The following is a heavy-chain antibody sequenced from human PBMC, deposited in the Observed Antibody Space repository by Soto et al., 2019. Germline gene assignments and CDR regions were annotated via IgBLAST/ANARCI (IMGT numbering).Heavy chain of an antibody. J-gene: IGHJ4*02. Sequence: SGPTLVNPTQTLTPTCTFSGFSLSTSGVGVGWIRQPPGKAREWLALIYWNDDKKYSPSLKSRLGITKDTFRNQVVLTMTNVDPLDTATYYCARRRGYNWNNPAFDYWGQGALVTVSS. CDR2: IYWNDDK. CDR1: GFSLSTSGVG. D-gene: IGHD1-20*01. V-gene: IGHV2-5*01. CDR3: ARRRGYNWNNPAFDY.